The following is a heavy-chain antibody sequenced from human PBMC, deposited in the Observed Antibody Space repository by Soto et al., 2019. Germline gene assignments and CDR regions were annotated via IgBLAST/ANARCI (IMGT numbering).Heavy chain of an antibody. J-gene: IGHJ4*02. V-gene: IGHV3-11*01. CDR2: INNGGDIV. CDR1: GFIFSDYY. Sequence: QVQLEESGGGLVKPGQSLRLSCATSGFIFSDYYMAWIRQAPGKGLEWIGYINNGGDIVHYSDAVRGRFRISRDNTKKSLYLQMTSLSAEDTAIYYCARDFSKTTVGLVDSWGQVALVTVSS. CDR3: ARDFSKTTVGLVDS. D-gene: IGHD4-17*01.